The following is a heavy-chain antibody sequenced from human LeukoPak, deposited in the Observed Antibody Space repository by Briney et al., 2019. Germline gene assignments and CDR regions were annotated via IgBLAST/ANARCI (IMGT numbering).Heavy chain of an antibody. V-gene: IGHV3-21*01. CDR2: ISSGGMWI. CDR1: GFTFSTYS. D-gene: IGHD1-26*01. CDR3: ARDAGGRTQREGWFDP. J-gene: IGHJ5*02. Sequence: GGSLRLSCAASGFTFSTYSMNWVRQAPGKGLEWLSSISSGGMWIYYADSLKGRFTISRDNAKNSLYLQMKSLRVEDTGVYYCARDAGGRTQREGWFDPWGQGTLVTVSS.